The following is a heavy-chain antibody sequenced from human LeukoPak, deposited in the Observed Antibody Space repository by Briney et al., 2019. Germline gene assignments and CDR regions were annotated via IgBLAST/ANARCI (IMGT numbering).Heavy chain of an antibody. D-gene: IGHD3/OR15-3a*01. V-gene: IGHV1-24*01. Sequence: ASVKVSCKVSGYTLTELSMHWVRQAPGKGLEWMGGFDPEDGETIYAQKFQGRVAMTEVTSTDTAYMELSSLRSEDTAVYYCATVAPEDYYFDYWGQGTLVTVSS. CDR3: ATVAPEDYYFDY. CDR2: FDPEDGET. CDR1: GYTLTELS. J-gene: IGHJ4*02.